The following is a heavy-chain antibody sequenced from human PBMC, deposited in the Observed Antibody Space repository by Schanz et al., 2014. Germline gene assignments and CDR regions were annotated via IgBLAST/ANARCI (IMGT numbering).Heavy chain of an antibody. V-gene: IGHV1-18*01. D-gene: IGHD2-2*01. Sequence: QVQLVQSGAEVKKPGASVKVSCEASRYTFNTYGLNWVRQAPGQGLEWMGWISAYTNNTNYAQKGQGRVTMTTDTSTGTAYMELRSLRSDDTAVYYCARDRRRYCSTASCLHDNWFDSWGQGTLVIVSS. J-gene: IGHJ5*01. CDR3: ARDRRRYCSTASCLHDNWFDS. CDR1: RYTFNTYG. CDR2: ISAYTNNT.